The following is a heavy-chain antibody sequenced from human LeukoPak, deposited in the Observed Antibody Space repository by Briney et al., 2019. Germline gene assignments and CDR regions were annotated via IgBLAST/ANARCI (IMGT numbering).Heavy chain of an antibody. J-gene: IGHJ4*02. CDR1: GGTFSSYA. Sequence: ASVKVSCKASGGTFSSYAISWVRQAPGQGLEWMGRINPNSGGTNYAQKFQGRVTMTRDTSISTAYMELSKLRSDDTAVYYCARGIRGRNDYWGQGTLVTVSS. D-gene: IGHD3-10*01. CDR3: ARGIRGRNDY. CDR2: INPNSGGT. V-gene: IGHV1-2*06.